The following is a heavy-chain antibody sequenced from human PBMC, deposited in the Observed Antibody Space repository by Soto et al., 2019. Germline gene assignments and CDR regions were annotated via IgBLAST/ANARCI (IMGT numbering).Heavy chain of an antibody. J-gene: IGHJ4*02. CDR1: GDSFTSYD. CDR3: AITFSKVGGYSYGSFDY. CDR2: MNPNSGNT. D-gene: IGHD5-18*01. Sequence: QVQLVQSGADVKNPGASVKVSCMASGDSFTSYDINWVRQTTGQGLEWMGWMNPNSGNTGYAQKFQRRVTMTRNTSISTAYMELSSLASDYTAIYYCAITFSKVGGYSYGSFDYWGQGTLVTVSA. V-gene: IGHV1-8*01.